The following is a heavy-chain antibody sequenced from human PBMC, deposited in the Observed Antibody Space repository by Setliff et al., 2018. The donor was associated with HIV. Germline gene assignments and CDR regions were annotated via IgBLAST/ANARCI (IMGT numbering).Heavy chain of an antibody. Sequence: SETLSLTCTVSGGSISGFYWNWIRQSAGKGLQWIGRIYDSGGTKYNPSLKSRVTMSLDTSKNQFSLRLSSVTATDTAVYYCARDQKGYSYGYFDSWGQGTLVTVSS. J-gene: IGHJ4*02. CDR2: IYDSGGT. CDR1: GGSISGFY. V-gene: IGHV4-4*07. CDR3: ARDQKGYSYGYFDS. D-gene: IGHD5-18*01.